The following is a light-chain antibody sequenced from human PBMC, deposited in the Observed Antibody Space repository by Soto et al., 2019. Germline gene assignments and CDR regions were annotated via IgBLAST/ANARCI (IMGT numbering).Light chain of an antibody. Sequence: DIQMTQSPSSLSVSVGDRVTITCRASQSISNYLNWYQQKPGKAPKLLIYAASTLQSGVPSRFSGSGSGTDFTLTVSSLQPEDFATYYCQQSYSTPRTFGQVTKVEIK. CDR3: QQSYSTPRT. CDR2: AAS. V-gene: IGKV1-39*01. J-gene: IGKJ1*01. CDR1: QSISNY.